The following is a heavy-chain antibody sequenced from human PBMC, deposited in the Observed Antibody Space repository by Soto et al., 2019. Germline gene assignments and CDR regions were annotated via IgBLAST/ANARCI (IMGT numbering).Heavy chain of an antibody. V-gene: IGHV1-69*02. CDR1: GDTFSFYT. CDR3: ATSYGSGYRAFDY. J-gene: IGHJ4*02. D-gene: IGHD3-10*01. Sequence: QVQLVQSGAELKKPGSSVKVSCKASGDTFSFYTINWVRQAPGLGLEWMGRVNPILSMSNYAQKFQGRVTMTADKSTSTAHMEPRSLRSEDTAFYYCATSYGSGYRAFDYWGQGALVTVSS. CDR2: VNPILSMS.